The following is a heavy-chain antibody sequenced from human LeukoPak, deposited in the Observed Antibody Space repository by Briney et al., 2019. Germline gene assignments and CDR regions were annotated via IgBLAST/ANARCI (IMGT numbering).Heavy chain of an antibody. CDR3: ARNSGVVTGVNYFGY. CDR2: IYYSGST. D-gene: IGHD3-10*01. Sequence: SETLSLTCTVSGGSISSYYWSWIRQPPGKGLEWIGYIYYSGSTNYNPSLKSRVTISVDTSKNQFSLKLSSVTAADTAVYYCARNSGVVTGVNYFGYWGQGTLVTVSS. J-gene: IGHJ4*02. CDR1: GGSISSYY. V-gene: IGHV4-59*08.